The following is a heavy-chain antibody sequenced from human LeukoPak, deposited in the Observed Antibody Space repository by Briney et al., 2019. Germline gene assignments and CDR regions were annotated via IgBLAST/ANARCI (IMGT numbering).Heavy chain of an antibody. D-gene: IGHD3-22*01. V-gene: IGHV3-23*01. CDR1: GFAFSSYA. J-gene: IGHJ4*02. Sequence: GGSLRLSCAASGFAFSSYAMSWVRQAPGKGLKLVSAISGSGGSTYYADSVKGRFTFSRDNSKNTLYLQMNSLRAEDTAVYYCAKCAGSYYYDSSGYYGDYWGQGTLVTVSS. CDR2: ISGSGGST. CDR3: AKCAGSYYYDSSGYYGDY.